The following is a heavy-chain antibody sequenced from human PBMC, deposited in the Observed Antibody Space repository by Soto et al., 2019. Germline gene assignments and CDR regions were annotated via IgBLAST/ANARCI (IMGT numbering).Heavy chain of an antibody. CDR2: IYYSGST. D-gene: IGHD6-13*01. CDR1: GGSISSGDYY. Sequence: KPSETLSLTCTVSGGSISSGDYYWSWIRQPPGKGLEWIGYIYYSGSTYYNPSLKSRVTISVDTSKNQFSLKLSSVTAADTAVYYCARHDGYSSSWYVFDYWGQGTLVTVSS. V-gene: IGHV4-30-4*01. CDR3: ARHDGYSSSWYVFDY. J-gene: IGHJ4*02.